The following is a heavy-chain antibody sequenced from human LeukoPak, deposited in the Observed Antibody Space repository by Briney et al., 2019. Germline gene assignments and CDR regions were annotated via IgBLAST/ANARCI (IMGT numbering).Heavy chain of an antibody. V-gene: IGHV5-51*01. CDR2: IYPGDSET. CDR1: GYNFANYW. J-gene: IGHJ4*02. Sequence: KTGESLKISCKGSGYNFANYWIGWVRQMPGKGLEWMGIIYPGDSETRYSPSFQGQVTISADKSISTAYLQWSRLKASDTAMYYCARKSRADYWGQGTLVTVSS. CDR3: ARKSRADY.